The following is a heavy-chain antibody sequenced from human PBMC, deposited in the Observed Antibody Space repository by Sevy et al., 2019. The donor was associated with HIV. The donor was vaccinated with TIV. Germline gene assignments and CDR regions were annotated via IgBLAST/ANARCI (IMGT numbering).Heavy chain of an antibody. CDR3: VRETTMLPRGAFDF. D-gene: IGHD3-10*01. CDR2: ISFDGTDK. V-gene: IGHV3-30-3*01. CDR1: GFTFSSYP. J-gene: IGHJ3*01. Sequence: GESLKISCAASGFTFSSYPMHWVRQAPGKGLEWVFFISFDGTDKYYADSVKGRFTIIRDNSKKTLFLQMNSLRAEDTAFYYCVRETTMLPRGAFDFWGQGTMVTVSS.